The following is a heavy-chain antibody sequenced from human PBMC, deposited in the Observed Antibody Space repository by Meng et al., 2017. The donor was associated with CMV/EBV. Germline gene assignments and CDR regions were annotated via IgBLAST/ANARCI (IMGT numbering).Heavy chain of an antibody. D-gene: IGHD4-17*01. CDR3: ARNGDHFDYYSYMDV. J-gene: IGHJ6*03. CDR1: GGSISRYY. Sequence: QGQVLESGPGLVEPSETLSLTCTVCGGSISRYYWSWIRQPAGKGLEWIWRIYTSGSTHSNPSLKSRVTMSVDTYKNHFSLKLSSVPAADTAVYYCARNGDHFDYYSYMDVWGKGTTVTVSS. CDR2: IYTSGST. V-gene: IGHV4-4*07.